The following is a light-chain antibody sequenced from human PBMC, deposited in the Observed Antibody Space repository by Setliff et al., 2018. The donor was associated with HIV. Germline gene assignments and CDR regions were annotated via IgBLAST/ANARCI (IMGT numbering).Light chain of an antibody. V-gene: IGLV1-40*01. CDR2: VSS. CDR1: SSNIGAGYD. J-gene: IGLJ2*01. Sequence: QSALTQPPSVSGAPGQSVTIPCTGSSSNIGAGYDVHWYQHLPGTVPKLLIYVSSNRPSGVPDRFSAAKSGTSASLAITGLQAEDEADYYCQSYDSSLSALVFGGGTKVTVL. CDR3: QSYDSSLSALV.